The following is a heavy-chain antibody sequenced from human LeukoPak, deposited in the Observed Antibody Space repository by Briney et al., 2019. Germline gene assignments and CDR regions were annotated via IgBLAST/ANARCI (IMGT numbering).Heavy chain of an antibody. CDR1: GFTFSNYR. J-gene: IGHJ5*02. CDR3: ARGGYYDSSGYYGLPDP. D-gene: IGHD3-22*01. Sequence: PGGSLRLSCAASGFTFSNYRMNWVRQAPGKGLVWVSRINSDGSSTSYADSVKGRFTISRDNAKNTLYLQMNSLRAEDTAVYYCARGGYYDSSGYYGLPDPWGQGTLVTVSS. V-gene: IGHV3-74*01. CDR2: INSDGSST.